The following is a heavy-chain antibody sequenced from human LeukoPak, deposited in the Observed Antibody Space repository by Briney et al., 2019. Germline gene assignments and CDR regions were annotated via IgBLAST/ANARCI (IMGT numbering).Heavy chain of an antibody. V-gene: IGHV3-74*01. J-gene: IGHJ4*02. CDR2: IYSVGSRI. CDR3: ARGRSGSYGFFDY. Sequence: PGGSQRLSCAGSGFTFSTSWRHWVRQPPGKGLVRVSRIYSVGSRIYYADSVKGRFTFSSANAKNTVYLQMNSPRGEDTAVYYCARGRSGSYGFFDYWSMGNLVTVSS. CDR1: GFTFSTSW. D-gene: IGHD3-10*01.